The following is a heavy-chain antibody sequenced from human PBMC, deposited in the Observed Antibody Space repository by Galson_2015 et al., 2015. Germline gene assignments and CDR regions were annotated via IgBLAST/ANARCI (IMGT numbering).Heavy chain of an antibody. D-gene: IGHD1-26*01. CDR1: GDSVSSNSAV. Sequence: CAISGDSVSSNSAVWLWIRQSPSRGLECLGRTWYRSKWFDDYAVSLKSRITINPETSKNQISLHLNSETPEDTAVYYCGIVMGASYFDYWGQGILVTVSS. J-gene: IGHJ4*02. CDR2: TWYRSKWFD. V-gene: IGHV6-1*01. CDR3: GIVMGASYFDY.